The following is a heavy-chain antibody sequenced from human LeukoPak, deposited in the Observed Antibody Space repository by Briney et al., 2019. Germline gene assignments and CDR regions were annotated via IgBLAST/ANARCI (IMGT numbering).Heavy chain of an antibody. D-gene: IGHD3-22*01. CDR2: INPNSGGT. Sequence: GASVKVSCKASGYTFTGYYMHWVRQAPGQGLEWMGWINPNSGGTNYAQKFQGWVTMTRDTSISRAYMELSRLRSDDTAVYYCARGSHYYDSSGYCRYWGQGTLVTVSS. J-gene: IGHJ4*02. V-gene: IGHV1-2*04. CDR1: GYTFTGYY. CDR3: ARGSHYYDSSGYCRY.